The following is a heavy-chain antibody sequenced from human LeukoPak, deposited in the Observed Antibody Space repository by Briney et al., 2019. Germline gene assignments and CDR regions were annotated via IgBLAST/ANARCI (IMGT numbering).Heavy chain of an antibody. CDR3: ARKNDPSYYYYYYMDV. D-gene: IGHD1-1*01. V-gene: IGHV1-8*01. CDR2: MNPNSGNT. J-gene: IGHJ6*03. Sequence: ASVKVSCKASGYTFTSYDINWVRQATGQGLEWMGWMNPNSGNTGYAQKFQGRVTMTRNTSISTAYTELSSLRSEDTAVYYCARKNDPSYYYYYYMDVWGKGTTVTVSS. CDR1: GYTFTSYD.